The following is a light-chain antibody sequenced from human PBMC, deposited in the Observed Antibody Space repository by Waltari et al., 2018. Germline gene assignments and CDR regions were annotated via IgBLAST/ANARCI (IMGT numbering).Light chain of an antibody. V-gene: IGLV2-23*02. CDR2: EVT. J-gene: IGLJ2*01. Sequence: QSALTQPAPVSGSPGKSITISCTGTSRDVGSYKRVSWYQQHPGRAPKLLTYEVTARPSGFSNRFSGSKSGTTASLTISGLQPEDEADYYCCSYAGRVTXVLFGGGTKLTVL. CDR1: SRDVGSYKR. CDR3: CSYAGRVTXVL.